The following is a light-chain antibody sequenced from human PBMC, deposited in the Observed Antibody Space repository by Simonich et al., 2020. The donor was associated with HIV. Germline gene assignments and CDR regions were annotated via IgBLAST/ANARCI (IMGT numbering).Light chain of an antibody. CDR2: KVS. V-gene: IGKV2-30*02. CDR3: MQALQTPFT. CDR1: QGLVQSDGNTS. Sequence: DVVMTQSPLSLPVTLGQPASISCRSSQGLVQSDGNTSFNWFRQRPGQSPRRLIYKVSNRDSGVPDRFSGSGSGTDFTLKISRVEAEDVGVYYCMQALQTPFTFGPGTKVDIK. J-gene: IGKJ3*01.